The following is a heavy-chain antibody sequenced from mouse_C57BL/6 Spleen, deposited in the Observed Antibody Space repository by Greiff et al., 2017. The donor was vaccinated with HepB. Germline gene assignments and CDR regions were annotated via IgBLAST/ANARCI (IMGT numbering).Heavy chain of an antibody. Sequence: QVQLKESGPGLVQPSQSLSITCTVSGFSLTSYGVHWVRQSPGKGLEWLGVIWSGGSTDYNAAFISRLSISKDNSKSQVFFKMNSLQADDTAIYYCASMVTTNWFAYWGQGTLVTVSA. CDR2: IWSGGST. V-gene: IGHV2-2*01. CDR1: GFSLTSYG. D-gene: IGHD2-1*01. CDR3: ASMVTTNWFAY. J-gene: IGHJ3*01.